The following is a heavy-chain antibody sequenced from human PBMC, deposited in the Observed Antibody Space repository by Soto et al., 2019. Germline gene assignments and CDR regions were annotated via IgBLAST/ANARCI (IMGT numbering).Heavy chain of an antibody. Sequence: ASVKVSCKASGFTFTSSAVQWVRQARGQRLESIAWIVVGSGNTNYAQKFQERVTITRHMSTSTAYMELSSLRSEDTAVYYCATVAAPYYYDSSGYYGDAFDIFGQGTMV. J-gene: IGHJ3*02. CDR2: IVVGSGNT. CDR3: ATVAAPYYYDSSGYYGDAFDI. D-gene: IGHD3-22*01. CDR1: GFTFTSSA. V-gene: IGHV1-58*01.